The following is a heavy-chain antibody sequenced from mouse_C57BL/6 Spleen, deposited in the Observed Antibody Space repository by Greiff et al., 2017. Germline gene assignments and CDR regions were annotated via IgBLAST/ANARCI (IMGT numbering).Heavy chain of an antibody. V-gene: IGHV10-3*01. D-gene: IGHD1-1*01. CDR2: ISSKSSNYAT. CDR1: GFTFNTYA. J-gene: IGHJ3*01. CDR3: ESGGSSSWFAY. Sequence: DVHLVESGGGLVQPKGSLKLSCAASGFTFNTYAMTWVRQAPGKGLEWVARISSKSSNYATYYADSVKDSFTISRDDYQSMLYLQMNNLKTEDTAMYVCESGGSSSWFAYWGQGTLVTVSA.